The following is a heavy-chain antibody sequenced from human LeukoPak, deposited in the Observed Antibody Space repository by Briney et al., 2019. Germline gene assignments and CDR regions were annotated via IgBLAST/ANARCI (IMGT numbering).Heavy chain of an antibody. V-gene: IGHV3-23*01. CDR3: TKWSGFGND. J-gene: IGHJ4*02. Sequence: PGGSLRLSCAASGFIFSNYAMSWVRQAPARGLEWVSSLRGDGETFYADPVKGRFTISRDNSRNTLYLEMNSLRAEDTAVYYCTKWSGFGNDWGQGTLVTVSS. CDR2: LRGDGET. D-gene: IGHD3-10*01. CDR1: GFIFSNYA.